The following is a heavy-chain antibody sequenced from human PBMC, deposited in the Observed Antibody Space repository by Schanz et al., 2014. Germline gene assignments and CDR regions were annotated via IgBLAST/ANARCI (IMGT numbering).Heavy chain of an antibody. CDR1: GFTFSSYS. Sequence: EVQLVESGGGLVQPGGSLRLSCAASGFTFSSYSMNWVRQAPGKGLEWVPYISSSSSTIYYADSVKGRFTISRDNAKNSLDLQMNSLTDEDTAVYYCASGRATSFDYWGQGTRVTVS. CDR2: ISSSSSTI. D-gene: IGHD1-26*01. CDR3: ASGRATSFDY. J-gene: IGHJ4*02. V-gene: IGHV3-48*02.